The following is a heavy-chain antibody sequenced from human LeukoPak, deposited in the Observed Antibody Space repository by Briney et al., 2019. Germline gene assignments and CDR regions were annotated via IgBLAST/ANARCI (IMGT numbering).Heavy chain of an antibody. Sequence: GGSLRLSCASSGFIFSDYYMSWIRQVPGKGLEWIAYISARGDVIYSVDSVKGRFTISRDNAKSLLYLQMNSLRGDDTAVYFCAAEVSPKVFDYRGQGALVTVSS. J-gene: IGHJ4*02. CDR1: GFIFSDYY. CDR3: AAEVSPKVFDY. V-gene: IGHV3-11*01. CDR2: ISARGDVI.